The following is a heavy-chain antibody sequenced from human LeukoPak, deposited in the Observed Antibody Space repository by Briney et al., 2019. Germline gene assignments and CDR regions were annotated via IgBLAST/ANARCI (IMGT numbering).Heavy chain of an antibody. J-gene: IGHJ4*02. CDR2: IYYSGST. CDR3: AREDY. V-gene: IGHV4-39*02. CDR1: GGSISSSSYY. Sequence: SETLSLTCTVSGGSISSSSYYWGWIRQPPGKGLEWIVSIYYSGSTYYNPSLKSRVAISVDTSKNQFSLKLSSVTAADTAVYYCAREDYWGQGTLVTVSS.